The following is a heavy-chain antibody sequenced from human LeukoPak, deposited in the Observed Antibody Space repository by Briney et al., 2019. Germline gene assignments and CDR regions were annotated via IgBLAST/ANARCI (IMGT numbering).Heavy chain of an antibody. CDR2: IYYSGST. D-gene: IGHD4-11*01. CDR1: GGSISSGGYY. V-gene: IGHV4-31*03. J-gene: IGHJ4*02. CDR3: ARDARDYSKDY. Sequence: TLSLTCTVSGGSISSGGYYWSWIRQHPGKGLEWIGYIYYSGSTYYNPSLKSRVTISVDTSKNQFSLKLSSVTAADTAVYYCARDARDYSKDYWGQGTLVTVSS.